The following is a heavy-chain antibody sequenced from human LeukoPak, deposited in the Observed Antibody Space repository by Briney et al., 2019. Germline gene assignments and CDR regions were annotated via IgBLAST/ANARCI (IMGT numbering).Heavy chain of an antibody. J-gene: IGHJ4*02. CDR1: GYTFTGYY. CDR2: INPNSGGT. CDR3: ARGLAYYDSWSGLDY. D-gene: IGHD3-3*01. Sequence: ASVKVSCKASGYTFTGYYMHWVRQAPGQGLEWMGWINPNSGGTNYAQKFQGRVTMTRDTSISTAYMELSRLRSDDTAVYYCARGLAYYDSWSGLDYWGQGTLVTVSS. V-gene: IGHV1-2*02.